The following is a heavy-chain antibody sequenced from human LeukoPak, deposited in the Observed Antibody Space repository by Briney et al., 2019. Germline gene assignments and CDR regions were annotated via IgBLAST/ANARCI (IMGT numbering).Heavy chain of an antibody. Sequence: GGSLRLSCAASGFTLSTYSMSWVRQAPGKGLEWVSTITAGGGNKDYADSVKGRFTISRDNSKNTLSLQMNSLRVKDTAEYYCAQGASPDYWGQGTLVTVSS. J-gene: IGHJ4*02. V-gene: IGHV3-23*01. CDR2: ITAGGGNK. CDR3: AQGASPDY. CDR1: GFTLSTYS. D-gene: IGHD2-2*01.